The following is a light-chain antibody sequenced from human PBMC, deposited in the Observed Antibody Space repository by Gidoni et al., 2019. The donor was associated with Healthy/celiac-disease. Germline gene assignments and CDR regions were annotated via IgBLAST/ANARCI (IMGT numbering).Light chain of an antibody. J-gene: IGKJ4*01. V-gene: IGKV1-39*01. CDR2: AAS. Sequence: DIQMPLSPSALSASVGDRVTITCQASRSISTHLNWSQQKPGKAPKLLIYAASNLHSGVPSRFSGRGSGTDFTLTISSLQPEDFATYYCQQSYNIPLTFGGGTKVEIK. CDR1: RSISTH. CDR3: QQSYNIPLT.